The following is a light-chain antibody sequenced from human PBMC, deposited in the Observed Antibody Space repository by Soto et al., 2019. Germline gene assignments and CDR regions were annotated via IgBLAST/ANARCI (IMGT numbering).Light chain of an antibody. CDR1: QDIKTY. CDR3: QHHNKYPPFT. CDR2: GTF. J-gene: IGKJ3*01. V-gene: IGKV1-9*01. Sequence: IQLTQSPSSLSASVGDRVSITCRASQDIKTYLAWYQQKEGKAPKLLISGTFTLQSGVPSRFNGSGSGTDFTLTISRLQPEDFATYYCQHHNKYPPFTFGPGTKVDLE.